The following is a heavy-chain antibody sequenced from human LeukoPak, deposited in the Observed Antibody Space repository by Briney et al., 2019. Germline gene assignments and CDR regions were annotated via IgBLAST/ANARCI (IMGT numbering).Heavy chain of an antibody. CDR1: GGTFSSYA. CDR3: ARAGGYSSSWRTDY. D-gene: IGHD6-13*01. Sequence: SVKVSCKASGGTFSSYAISWVRQAPGQGLEWMGRIIPILGIANYAQKFQGRVTITADKSTSTAYMELSSLRSEDTAVYCCARAGGYSSSWRTDYWGQGTLVTVSS. CDR2: IIPILGIA. V-gene: IGHV1-69*04. J-gene: IGHJ4*02.